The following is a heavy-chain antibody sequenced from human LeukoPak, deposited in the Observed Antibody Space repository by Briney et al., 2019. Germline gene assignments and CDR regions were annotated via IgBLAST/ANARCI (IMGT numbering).Heavy chain of an antibody. V-gene: IGHV3-7*01. CDR1: GFTFSSYW. J-gene: IGHJ4*02. Sequence: GGSLRLSCAASGFTFSSYWMSWVRQAPGKGLEWVANIKQDGSEKYYVDSVKGRFTISRDNAKNSLYLQMNSLRAEDTAVYYCARDRSIAAAGSDYWGQGTLVTVSS. D-gene: IGHD6-13*01. CDR3: ARDRSIAAAGSDY. CDR2: IKQDGSEK.